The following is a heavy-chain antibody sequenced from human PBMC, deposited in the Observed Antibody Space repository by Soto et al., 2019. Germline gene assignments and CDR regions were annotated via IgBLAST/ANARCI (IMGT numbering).Heavy chain of an antibody. CDR1: GGSTSSSSYY. Sequence: QLQLQESGPGLVKPSETLSLTCTSSGGSTSSSSYYWGGIRQPPGKGLEWIGSIYYSGSTYYNPSLKSPVTITVDTSKNQFSLKLSSVTAADTAVYYCARGPLQVGYYYYYGMDVWGQGTTVTVSS. D-gene: IGHD3-10*01. CDR3: ARGPLQVGYYYYYGMDV. CDR2: IYYSGST. V-gene: IGHV4-39*01. J-gene: IGHJ6*02.